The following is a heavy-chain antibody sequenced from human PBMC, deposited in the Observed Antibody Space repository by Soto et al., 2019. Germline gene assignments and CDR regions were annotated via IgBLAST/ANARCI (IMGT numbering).Heavy chain of an antibody. CDR2: ISGSGASP. Sequence: GGSLRLSCAASGFTFSTYTMSWVRRAPGKGLEWVSAISGSGASPSYADSVQGRFTISRDNPKRTLYLQMNNLRAEDTAVYYCAKARCSTTNYYVPDYWGQGTLVTVSS. CDR1: GFTFSTYT. CDR3: AKARCSTTNYYVPDY. V-gene: IGHV3-23*01. D-gene: IGHD2-2*01. J-gene: IGHJ4*02.